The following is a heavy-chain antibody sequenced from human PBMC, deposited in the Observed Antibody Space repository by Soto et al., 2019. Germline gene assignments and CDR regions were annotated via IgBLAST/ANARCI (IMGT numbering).Heavy chain of an antibody. Sequence: ASVKGSRKGSGYTFTSYGRSWVRQEPGQGLEWIGWISPSNGTTLYPHKLQGRVTMTTATSTSTAYMELRSLRSDDTAVYYCPSSGDSSSWYGPRYYYYGMDVLGQGTTVTVSS. CDR1: GYTFTSYG. CDR2: ISPSNGTT. V-gene: IGHV1-18*01. CDR3: PSSGDSSSWYGPRYYYYGMDV. D-gene: IGHD6-13*01. J-gene: IGHJ6*02.